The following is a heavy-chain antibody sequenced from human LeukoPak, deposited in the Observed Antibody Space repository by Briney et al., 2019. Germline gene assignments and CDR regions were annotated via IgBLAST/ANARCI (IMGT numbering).Heavy chain of an antibody. CDR1: GFTFSSYG. J-gene: IGHJ4*02. CDR3: AKERKYYDSSGYSGFDY. CDR2: ISYDGSNK. Sequence: GGSLRLSCAASGFTFSSYGMHGVRQAPGKGLEWVAFISYDGSNKYYADSVEGRFTISRDHSKNTLYLQMNSLRAEDTAVYYCAKERKYYDSSGYSGFDYWGQGTLVTVSS. V-gene: IGHV3-30*18. D-gene: IGHD3-22*01.